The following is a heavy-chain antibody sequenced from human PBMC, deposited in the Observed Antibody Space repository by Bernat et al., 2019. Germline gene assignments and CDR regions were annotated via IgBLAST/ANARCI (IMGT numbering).Heavy chain of an antibody. Sequence: QVQLVQSGAEVKKPGASVKVSCKASGYTFTSYAMHWVRQAPGQRLEWMGWINAGNGNTKYSQKFQGRVTITRDTSASTAYMELSSLRSEDTAVYYCAIKVWGTYGTFDYDFWSGYLGYWGQGTLVTVSS. D-gene: IGHD3-3*01. J-gene: IGHJ4*02. CDR3: AIKVWGTYGTFDYDFWSGYLGY. CDR1: GYTFTSYA. CDR2: INAGNGNT. V-gene: IGHV1-3*01.